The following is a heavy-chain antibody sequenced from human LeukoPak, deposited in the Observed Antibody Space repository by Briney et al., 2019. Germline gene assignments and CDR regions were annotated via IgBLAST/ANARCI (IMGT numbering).Heavy chain of an antibody. CDR3: ARHGSVPGDY. V-gene: IGHV1-18*01. CDR2: ISAYDGDT. Sequence: AASVKVSCKASGYTFNNFGITWVRQAPGQGLEWMGWISAYDGDTRYAQKIEGRFFMTTDTSTSTAYMELRSLRPDDTAVYFCARHGSVPGDYWGQGTRVTVSS. D-gene: IGHD4-17*01. J-gene: IGHJ4*02. CDR1: GYTFNNFG.